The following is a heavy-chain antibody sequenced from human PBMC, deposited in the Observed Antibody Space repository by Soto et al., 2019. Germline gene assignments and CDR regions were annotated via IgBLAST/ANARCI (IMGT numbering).Heavy chain of an antibody. D-gene: IGHD1-26*01. CDR2: IKQDGSEK. V-gene: IGHV3-7*01. CDR1: GFTFSSYW. CDR3: VKAVFSGYYYVPFDY. J-gene: IGHJ4*02. Sequence: GGSLRLSCAASGFTFSSYWMSWVRQAPGKGLEWVANIKQDGSEKYYADSVKGRFTISRDDSKNTLYLQMNSLRAEDTAVYYCVKAVFSGYYYVPFDYWGQGTLVTVSS.